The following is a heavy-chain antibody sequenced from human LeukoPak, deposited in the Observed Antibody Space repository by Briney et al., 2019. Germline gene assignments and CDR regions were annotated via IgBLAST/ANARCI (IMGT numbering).Heavy chain of an antibody. Sequence: GRSLRLSCAASGFTFDESAMHWVRQAPGKGLEWVSGIGWDSKSIVYADSVEGRFTISRDNAKNSLYLQMNGLRPEDTASYYCAKAVAAPGAFDIWGRGTVVTVSS. CDR2: IGWDSKSI. J-gene: IGHJ3*02. V-gene: IGHV3-9*01. D-gene: IGHD6-19*01. CDR1: GFTFDESA. CDR3: AKAVAAPGAFDI.